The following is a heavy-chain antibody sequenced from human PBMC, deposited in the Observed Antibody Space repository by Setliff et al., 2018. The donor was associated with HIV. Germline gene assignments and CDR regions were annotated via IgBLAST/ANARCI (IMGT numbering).Heavy chain of an antibody. Sequence: PGGSLRLSCTVSGFTFSNYCMNWVRQAPGKGLEWVSYISSSSSTIYYADSVKGRFTISRDNAKNPLYLQMNSLRAGATAVYYCARDLGLREVVGATLGWFDPWGQGTLVTVSS. CDR2: ISSSSSTI. CDR3: ARDLGLREVVGATLGWFDP. CDR1: GFTFSNYC. D-gene: IGHD1-26*01. J-gene: IGHJ5*02. V-gene: IGHV3-48*04.